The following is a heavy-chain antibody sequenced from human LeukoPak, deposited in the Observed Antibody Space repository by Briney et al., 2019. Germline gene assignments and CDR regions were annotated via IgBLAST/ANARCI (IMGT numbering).Heavy chain of an antibody. D-gene: IGHD3-9*01. CDR3: ARGGYNIDWMKDAPDY. J-gene: IGHJ4*02. CDR2: INHLGST. V-gene: IGHV4-34*01. CDR1: GGSFSGYY. Sequence: SETLSLTCGVYGGSFSGYYYNWLRQSPGKGLEWIAEINHLGSTNYNPSLKSRVAISIDTSKNQFSLNLVSVTAADTAVYYCARGGYNIDWMKDAPDYWGQGTLVTVSS.